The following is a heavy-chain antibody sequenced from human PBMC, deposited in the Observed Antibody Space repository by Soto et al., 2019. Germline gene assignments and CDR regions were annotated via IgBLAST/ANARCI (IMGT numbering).Heavy chain of an antibody. CDR3: AKVSYCSSGSCYSGEIDY. CDR1: GFTFSSYA. CDR2: ISVSGGST. V-gene: IGHV3-23*01. D-gene: IGHD2-15*01. J-gene: IGHJ4*02. Sequence: GGSLRLSCAASGFTFSSYAMSWVRQAPGKGLEWVSAISVSGGSTYYADSVKGRFTISRDNSKNTLFLQMNSLRAEDTAVYYCAKVSYCSSGSCYSGEIDYWGQGTLVTVSS.